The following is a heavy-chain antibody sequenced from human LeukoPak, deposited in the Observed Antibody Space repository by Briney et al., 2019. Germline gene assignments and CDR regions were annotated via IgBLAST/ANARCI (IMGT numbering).Heavy chain of an antibody. V-gene: IGHV4-61*02. J-gene: IGHJ4*02. CDR1: GGSISSGSYY. D-gene: IGHD3-22*01. CDR3: AREDYYDSSGYYISN. Sequence: SETLSLTCTVSGGSISSGSYYWSWIRQPAGKGLEWIGRIYTSGSTNYNPSLKSRVTISVDTSKNQFSLKLSSVTAADTAVYYCAREDYYDSSGYYISNWGQGTLVTVSS. CDR2: IYTSGST.